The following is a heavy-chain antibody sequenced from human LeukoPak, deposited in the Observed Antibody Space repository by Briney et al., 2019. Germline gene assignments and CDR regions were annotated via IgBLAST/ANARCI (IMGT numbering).Heavy chain of an antibody. J-gene: IGHJ4*02. V-gene: IGHV1-18*01. CDR3: ARVYGSGSYLYYFDY. CDR2: ISAYNGNT. D-gene: IGHD3-10*01. Sequence: ASVKVSCKASGYTLTSYGISWVRQAPGQGLEWMGWISAYNGNTNYAQELQGRVTMTTDTSTSTAYMELRSLRSDDTAVYYCARVYGSGSYLYYFDYWGQGTLVTVSS. CDR1: GYTLTSYG.